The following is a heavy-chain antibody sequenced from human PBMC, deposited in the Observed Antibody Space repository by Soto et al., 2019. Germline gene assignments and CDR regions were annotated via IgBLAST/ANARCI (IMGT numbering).Heavy chain of an antibody. V-gene: IGHV3-23*01. CDR3: GYSYGYYYYYGMDV. D-gene: IGHD5-18*01. CDR1: GFTFSSYA. Sequence: GGSLRLSCAASGFTFSSYAMSWVRQAPGKGLEWVSAISGSGGSTYYADSVKGRFTISRDNSKNTLYLQMNSLRAEDTAVYYCGYSYGYYYYYGMDVWGQGTTVTVSS. J-gene: IGHJ6*02. CDR2: ISGSGGST.